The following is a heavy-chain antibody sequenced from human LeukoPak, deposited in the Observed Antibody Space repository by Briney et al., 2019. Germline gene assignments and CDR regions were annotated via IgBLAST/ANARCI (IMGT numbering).Heavy chain of an antibody. CDR1: GYTFTDYY. V-gene: IGHV1-2*06. D-gene: IGHD1-1*01. CDR3: ATLGNSGLFDQ. CDR2: SNPYSGGT. Sequence: ASVKVSCKASGYTFTDYYVHWVRQAPGQGLEWLGRSNPYSGGTDYAQKFQGRVTMTRDTSISIAYMEVSRLRSDDTAVYYCATLGNSGLFDQWGQGTLVTVSS. J-gene: IGHJ4*02.